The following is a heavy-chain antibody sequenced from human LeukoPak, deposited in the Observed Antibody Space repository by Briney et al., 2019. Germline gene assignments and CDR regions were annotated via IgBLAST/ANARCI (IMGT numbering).Heavy chain of an antibody. D-gene: IGHD1-26*01. V-gene: IGHV3-30-3*01. CDR1: GFTFSSYA. CDR2: ISYDGSNK. J-gene: IGHJ4*02. CDR3: ARGSSGSYDY. Sequence: GGSLRLSCAASGFTFSSYAMHWVRQAPGKGLEWVAVISYDGSNKYYADSVKGRFTISRDNSKNTLYLQMNSLRAEDTAVYYCARGSSGSYDYWGQGTLVTVSS.